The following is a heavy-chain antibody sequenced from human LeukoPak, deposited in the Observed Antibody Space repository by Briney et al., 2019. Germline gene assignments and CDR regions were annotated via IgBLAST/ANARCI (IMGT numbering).Heavy chain of an antibody. CDR3: AAFVGRWGDSDY. D-gene: IGHD7-27*01. J-gene: IGHJ4*02. CDR2: IVVGSGNT. CDR1: GFTFTSSA. Sequence: SVKVPCKASGFTFTSSAVQWVRQARGQRLEWIGWIVVGSGNTNYAQKFQERVTITRDMSTSTAYMELSSLRSEDTAVYYCAAFVGRWGDSDYWGQGTLVTVSS. V-gene: IGHV1-58*01.